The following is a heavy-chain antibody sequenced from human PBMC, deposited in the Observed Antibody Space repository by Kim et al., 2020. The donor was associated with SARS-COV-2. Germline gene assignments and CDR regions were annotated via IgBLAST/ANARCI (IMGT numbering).Heavy chain of an antibody. D-gene: IGHD5-12*01. V-gene: IGHV4-34*01. CDR1: GGSFSGYY. CDR3: ARVATIVEGALSRYFDY. Sequence: SETLSLTCAVYGGSFSGYYWSWIRQPPGKGLEWIGEINHSGSTTYNPSLKSRVTISVATSKNQFSLKLSSVTAADTAVHYCARVATIVEGALSRYFDYSG. J-gene: IGHJ4*03. CDR2: INHSGST.